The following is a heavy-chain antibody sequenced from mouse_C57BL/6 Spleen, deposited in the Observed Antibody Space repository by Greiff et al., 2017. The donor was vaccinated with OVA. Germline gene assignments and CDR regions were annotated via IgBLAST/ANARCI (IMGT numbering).Heavy chain of an antibody. J-gene: IGHJ2*01. CDR1: GFTFSNYW. CDR2: IRLKSDNYAT. V-gene: IGHV6-3*01. Sequence: EVHLVESGGGLVQPGGSMKLSCVASGFTFSNYWMNWVRQSPEKGLEWVAQIRLKSDNYATNYAESVKGRFTISRDYSKSSVYLQMNNLRAEDTGIYYCTGVLFDYWGQGTTLTVSS. CDR3: TGVLFDY.